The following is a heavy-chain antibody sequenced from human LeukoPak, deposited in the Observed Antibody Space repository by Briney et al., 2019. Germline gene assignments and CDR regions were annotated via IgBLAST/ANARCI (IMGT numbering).Heavy chain of an antibody. Sequence: SETLSLTCSVSGGSVSSYYWSWIQQCAGKGLEWIGRIYPSGTTHYNPSLKSRVTMSVDTSKNQFSLKLTSVTAADTAVYYCADDFGDWGQGTLVTVSS. V-gene: IGHV4-4*07. CDR3: ADDFGD. CDR2: IYPSGTT. D-gene: IGHD4-17*01. CDR1: GGSVSSYY. J-gene: IGHJ4*02.